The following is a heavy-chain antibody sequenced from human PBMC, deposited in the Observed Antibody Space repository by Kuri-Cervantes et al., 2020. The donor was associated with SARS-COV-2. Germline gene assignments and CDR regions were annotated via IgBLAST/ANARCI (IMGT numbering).Heavy chain of an antibody. Sequence: ASVKISCKVSGYTLTELSMHWVRQAPGKGLEWMGGFDPEDGETIYAQKFQGRVTMTEDTSTDTAYMELSSLRSEDTAAYYCATTKGVGAPDAFDIWGQGTMVTVSS. D-gene: IGHD1-26*01. CDR2: FDPEDGET. CDR3: ATTKGVGAPDAFDI. CDR1: GYTLTELS. V-gene: IGHV1-24*01. J-gene: IGHJ3*02.